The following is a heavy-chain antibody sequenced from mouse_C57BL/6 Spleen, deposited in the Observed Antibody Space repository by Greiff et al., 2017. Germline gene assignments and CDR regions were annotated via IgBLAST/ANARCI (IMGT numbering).Heavy chain of an antibody. CDR3: ARCPYYSGVYFDY. CDR2: INPSNGGT. D-gene: IGHD1-1*01. Sequence: VQLQQPGTELVKPGASVKLSCKASGYTFTSCWMHWVKQRPGQGLEWIGNINPSNGGTNYNEKFKSKATLTVDKSSSTAYMQLSSLTSEDSAVYYCARCPYYSGVYFDYWGQGTTLTVSS. J-gene: IGHJ2*01. V-gene: IGHV1-53*01. CDR1: GYTFTSCW.